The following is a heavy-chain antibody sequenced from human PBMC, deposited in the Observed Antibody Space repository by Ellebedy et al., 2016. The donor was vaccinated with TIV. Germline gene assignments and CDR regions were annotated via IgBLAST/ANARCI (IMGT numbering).Heavy chain of an antibody. J-gene: IGHJ5*02. CDR1: AVTFSNYP. Sequence: PGGSLRLSCAASAVTFSNYPMSWVRQAPGKGLEWVAHIKTDGSETYYVDSVKGRFTISRENAKNALFLQMDGLRVDDSAVYYCVGFGVFNLWGQGAPVTVSS. V-gene: IGHV3-7*01. D-gene: IGHD3-3*01. CDR3: VGFGVFNL. CDR2: IKTDGSET.